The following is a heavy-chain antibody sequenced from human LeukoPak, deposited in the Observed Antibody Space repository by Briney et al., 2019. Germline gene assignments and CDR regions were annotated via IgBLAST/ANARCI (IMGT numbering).Heavy chain of an antibody. CDR1: GYTFTGYY. D-gene: IGHD1-1*01. J-gene: IGHJ4*02. CDR3: ARGLKTLPNWNGY. Sequence: ASVKVSCKASGYTFTGYYMHWVRQAPGQGLEWMGWINPNSGGTNYAQKFQGRVTMTRDTSISTAYMELSRLRSDDTAVYYCARGLKTLPNWNGYWGQGTLVTVSS. V-gene: IGHV1-2*02. CDR2: INPNSGGT.